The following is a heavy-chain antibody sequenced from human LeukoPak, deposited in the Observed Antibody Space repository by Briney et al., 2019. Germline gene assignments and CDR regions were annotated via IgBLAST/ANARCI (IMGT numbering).Heavy chain of an antibody. J-gene: IGHJ3*01. Sequence: SETLSLTCTVSGGSIRSNYYWGWIRQPPGKGLEWIGSIYYSGNTYYNPSLKSRVTISVDTSKNQFSLKVSSVTAADTALYYCARDHEMIRAYDVFSFWGQGTMVTVSS. CDR3: ARDHEMIRAYDVFSF. CDR2: IYYSGNT. CDR1: GGSIRSNYY. V-gene: IGHV4-39*07. D-gene: IGHD3-10*01.